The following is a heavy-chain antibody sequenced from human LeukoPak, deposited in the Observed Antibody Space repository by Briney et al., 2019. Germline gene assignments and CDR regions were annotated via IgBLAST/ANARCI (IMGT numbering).Heavy chain of an antibody. D-gene: IGHD3-22*01. CDR3: AKAFFDSSGYYSKFDY. J-gene: IGHJ4*02. V-gene: IGHV3-23*01. CDR1: GFTFSSYA. Sequence: GGSRRLSCAASGFTFSSYAMSWVRQAPGKGLEWVSAISGSGGSTYYADSVKGRFTISRDNSKNTLYLQMNSLRAEDTAVYYCAKAFFDSSGYYSKFDYWGQGTLVTVSS. CDR2: ISGSGGST.